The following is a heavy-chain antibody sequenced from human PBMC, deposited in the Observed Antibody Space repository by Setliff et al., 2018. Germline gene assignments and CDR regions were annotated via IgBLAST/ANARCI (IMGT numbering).Heavy chain of an antibody. J-gene: IGHJ4*02. D-gene: IGHD6-19*01. Sequence: RASVKVSCKASGYTFTNYGVTWVRQAPGQGLEWMGWIGAYNGNTYNAHKFQGRVTMTSDTSTSTVYMELRSLRSDDTAVYYCARVTIAVAGYFDFWGQGTLVTVS. CDR2: IGAYNGNT. CDR1: GYTFTNYG. CDR3: ARVTIAVAGYFDF. V-gene: IGHV1-18*01.